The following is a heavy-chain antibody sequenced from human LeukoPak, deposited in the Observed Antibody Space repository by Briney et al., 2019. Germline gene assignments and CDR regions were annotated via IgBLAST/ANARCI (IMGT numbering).Heavy chain of an antibody. CDR3: ARAGWYRFDD. CDR1: GFTSSSYW. D-gene: IGHD6-19*01. CDR2: MNSDGTTT. J-gene: IGHJ4*02. Sequence: GGSLRLSCAASGFTSSSYWMHWVRHAPGKGLLWVARMNSDGTTTNYADSVKGRFTISRDNAENTLFLQMNSLGADDTAVYYCARAGWYRFDDWGQGTLVTVAS. V-gene: IGHV3-74*01.